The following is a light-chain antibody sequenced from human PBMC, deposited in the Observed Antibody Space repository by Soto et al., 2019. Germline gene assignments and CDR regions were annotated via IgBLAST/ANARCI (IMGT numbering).Light chain of an antibody. V-gene: IGKV3-20*01. Sequence: QSPGTLSLSPGERAILSCRASQTISSNYLAWYQQKPGQAPRLLIYGASGRATGIPDRFSGSGSGTDFTLTISRLEPEDFAVYYCQQYSRSLITFGQGTRLEIK. CDR2: GAS. J-gene: IGKJ5*01. CDR3: QQYSRSLIT. CDR1: QTISSNY.